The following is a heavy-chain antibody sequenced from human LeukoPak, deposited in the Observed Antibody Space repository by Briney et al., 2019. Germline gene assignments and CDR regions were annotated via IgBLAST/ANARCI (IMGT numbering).Heavy chain of an antibody. D-gene: IGHD1-26*01. V-gene: IGHV1-3*01. CDR1: GFTFSSYA. Sequence: GGSLRLSCAASGFTFSSYAMHWVRQAPGQRLEWMGWINAGNGNTKYSQNFQGRVTITRDTSASTAYMELSSLRSEDTAVYYCARDGATEGYYYFDYWGQGTLVTVSS. J-gene: IGHJ4*02. CDR2: INAGNGNT. CDR3: ARDGATEGYYYFDY.